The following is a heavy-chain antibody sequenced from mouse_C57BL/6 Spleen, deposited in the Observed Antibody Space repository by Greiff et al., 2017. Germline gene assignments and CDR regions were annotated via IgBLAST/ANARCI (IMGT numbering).Heavy chain of an antibody. CDR2: INPNYGTT. V-gene: IGHV1-39*01. D-gene: IGHD1-1*01. J-gene: IGHJ4*01. CDR3: ARATTVVAKYAMDY. CDR1: GYSFTDYN. Sequence: VQLQQSGPELVKPGASVKISCKASGYSFTDYNMNWVKQSNGKSLEWIGVINPNYGTTSYNQKFKGKATLTVDQSSSTAYMQLNSLTSEDSAVYDCARATTVVAKYAMDYWGQGTSVTVSS.